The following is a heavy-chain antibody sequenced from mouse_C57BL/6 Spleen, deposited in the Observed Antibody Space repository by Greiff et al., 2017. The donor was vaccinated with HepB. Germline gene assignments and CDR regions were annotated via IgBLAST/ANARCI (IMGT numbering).Heavy chain of an antibody. CDR2: IWSDGST. J-gene: IGHJ1*03. Sequence: VKLVESGPGLVAPSQRLSITCTVSGFSSTSYGVHWVRQPPGKGLEWLVVIWSDGSTTYNSALKSRLSISKDNSKSQVFLKMNSLQTDDTAMYYCARHGSSYWYFDVWGTGTTVTVSS. CDR1: GFSSTSYG. CDR3: ARHGSSYWYFDV. D-gene: IGHD1-1*01. V-gene: IGHV2-6-1*01.